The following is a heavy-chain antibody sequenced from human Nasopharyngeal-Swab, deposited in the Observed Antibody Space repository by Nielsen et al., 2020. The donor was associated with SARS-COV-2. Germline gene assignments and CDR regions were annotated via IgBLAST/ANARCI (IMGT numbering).Heavy chain of an antibody. J-gene: IGHJ5*02. CDR1: GYTFTSYG. D-gene: IGHD3-10*01. CDR2: ISAYNGNT. V-gene: IGHV1-18*01. CDR3: ARRGYYGSGSYYKNNWFDH. Sequence: ASVKVSCKASGYTFTSYGISWVRQAPGQGLEWMGWISAYNGNTNYAQKLQGRVTMTTDTSTSTAYMELRSLRSDDTAVYYCARRGYYGSGSYYKNNWFDHWGQGTLVTVSS.